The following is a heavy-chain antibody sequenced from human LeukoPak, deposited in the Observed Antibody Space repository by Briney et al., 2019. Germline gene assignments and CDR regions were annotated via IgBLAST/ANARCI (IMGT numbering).Heavy chain of an antibody. J-gene: IGHJ4*02. D-gene: IGHD2-2*01. Sequence: GGSLRLSCAASGFTFSSYGMHWVRQAPGKGLEWVAVIWYDGSNKYYADSVKGRFTISRDNSKNTLYLQMNSLRAEDTAVYYCAKDQSDIVVVPAAPGGYWGQGTLVTVSS. CDR3: AKDQSDIVVVPAAPGGY. V-gene: IGHV3-30*02. CDR1: GFTFSSYG. CDR2: IWYDGSNK.